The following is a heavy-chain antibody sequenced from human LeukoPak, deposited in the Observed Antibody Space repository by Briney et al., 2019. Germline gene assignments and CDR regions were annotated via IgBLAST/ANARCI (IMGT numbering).Heavy chain of an antibody. CDR3: ARVPGRYYFDY. V-gene: IGHV3-74*01. CDR2: ISSDGRST. J-gene: IGHJ4*02. Sequence: GSLRLSCAASGFTFSSYWMHWVRQAPGKGLVWVSRISSDGRSTSYADSVKGRFTISRDNAKNTLYLQMNSLRAEDTAVYYCARVPGRYYFDYWGQGTLVTVSS. CDR1: GFTFSSYW. D-gene: IGHD3-10*01.